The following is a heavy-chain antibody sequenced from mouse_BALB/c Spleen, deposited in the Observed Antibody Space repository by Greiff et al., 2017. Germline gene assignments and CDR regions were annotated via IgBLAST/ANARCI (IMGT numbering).Heavy chain of an antibody. CDR3: AREGGNYYGSSLAY. D-gene: IGHD1-1*01. Sequence: EVQRVESGGGLVQPGGSRKLSCAASGFTFSSFGMHWVRQAPEKGLEWVAYISSGSSTIYYADTVKGRFTISRDNPKNTLFLQMTSLRSEDTAMYYCAREGGNYYGSSLAYWGQGTLVTVSA. CDR1: GFTFSSFG. V-gene: IGHV5-17*02. J-gene: IGHJ3*01. CDR2: ISSGSSTI.